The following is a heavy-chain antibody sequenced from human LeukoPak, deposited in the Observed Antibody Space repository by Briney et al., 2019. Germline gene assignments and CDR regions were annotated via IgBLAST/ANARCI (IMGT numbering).Heavy chain of an antibody. D-gene: IGHD2-2*01. V-gene: IGHV4-59*01. J-gene: IGHJ6*04. CDR1: GGSISSYY. CDR3: ARDRVVPAAMTYYYYGMDV. CDR2: IYYSGST. Sequence: SETLSLTCTVSGGSISSYYWSGIRQPPGKGLEWIGYIYYSGSTNYNPSLKSRVTISVDTSKNQFSLKLSSVTAADTAVYYCARDRVVPAAMTYYYYGMDVWGKGTTVTVSS.